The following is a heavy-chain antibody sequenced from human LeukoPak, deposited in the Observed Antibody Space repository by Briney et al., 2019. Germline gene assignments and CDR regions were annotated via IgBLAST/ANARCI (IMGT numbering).Heavy chain of an antibody. J-gene: IGHJ3*02. Sequence: GGSLRLSCAASGFTVSDNYMTWVRQAPGKGLEWVSSVYSAGATHYAESVKGRFTISRDNSKNTLYLQMNSLRAEDMAVYYCARIEWERLGRAFDIWGQGTMVTVSS. CDR1: GFTVSDNY. CDR2: VYSAGAT. V-gene: IGHV3-53*01. D-gene: IGHD1-26*01. CDR3: ARIEWERLGRAFDI.